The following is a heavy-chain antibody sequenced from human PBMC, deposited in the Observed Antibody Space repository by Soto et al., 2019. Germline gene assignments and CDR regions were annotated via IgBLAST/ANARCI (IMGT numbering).Heavy chain of an antibody. V-gene: IGHV1-2*04. CDR3: ARDLKARGYSGYDHSDYYYGMDV. CDR2: INPNSGGT. J-gene: IGHJ6*02. Sequence: QVQLVQSGAEVKKPGASVKVSCKASGYTFTGYYMHWVRQAPGQGLEWMGWINPNSGGTNYAQKFQGWVTMTRDTSISTAYMELSRLRSDDTAVYYCARDLKARGYSGYDHSDYYYGMDVWGQGTTVTVSS. CDR1: GYTFTGYY. D-gene: IGHD5-12*01.